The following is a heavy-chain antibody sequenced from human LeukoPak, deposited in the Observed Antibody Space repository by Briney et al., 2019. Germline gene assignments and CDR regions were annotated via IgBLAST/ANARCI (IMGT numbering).Heavy chain of an antibody. J-gene: IGHJ4*02. CDR2: ISYNGSP. V-gene: IGHV4-59*08. CDR3: ARFRGTSSWHQEVFDY. CDR1: GGSISGPY. Sequence: SETLSLTCTVSGGSISGPYWSWVRQPPGKGLEWIGYISYNGSPDYNPSFKSRVTMSVDTSQGQFSLRLSSVTAADTAVYYCARFRGTSSWHQEVFDYWGQGAPVTVSS. D-gene: IGHD2-15*01.